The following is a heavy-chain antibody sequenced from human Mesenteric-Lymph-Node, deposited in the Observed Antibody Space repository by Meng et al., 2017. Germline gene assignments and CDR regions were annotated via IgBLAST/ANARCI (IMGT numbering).Heavy chain of an antibody. CDR3: TRSAYDYGDYHFDY. Sequence: GESLKISCAASGFTFSSYAMSWVRQAPGKGLEWVSYISSSGSTIYYADSVKGRFTISRDNAKNSLYLQMNSLQTEDTAVYYCTRSAYDYGDYHFDYWGQGNLVTVSS. CDR1: GFTFSSYA. D-gene: IGHD4-17*01. V-gene: IGHV3-48*04. CDR2: ISSSGSTI. J-gene: IGHJ4*02.